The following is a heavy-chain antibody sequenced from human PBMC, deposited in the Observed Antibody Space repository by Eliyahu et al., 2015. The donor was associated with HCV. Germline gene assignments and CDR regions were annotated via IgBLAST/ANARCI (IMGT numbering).Heavy chain of an antibody. CDR3: ASGQNTVIPLYYFDY. CDR2: IKQDGSEK. J-gene: IGHJ4*02. D-gene: IGHD4-17*01. V-gene: IGHV3-7*01. CDR1: GFTFSSYW. Sequence: EVQLVESGGGLVQPGGSLRLSCAASGFTFSSYWMSWVRQAPGKGLGWVANIKQDGSEKYYVDSVKGRFTISRDNAKNSLYLQMNSLRAEDTAVYYCASGQNTVIPLYYFDYWGQGTLVTVSS.